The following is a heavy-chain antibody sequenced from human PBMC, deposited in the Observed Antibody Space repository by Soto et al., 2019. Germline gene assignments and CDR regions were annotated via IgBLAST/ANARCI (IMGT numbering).Heavy chain of an antibody. D-gene: IGHD4-17*01. J-gene: IGHJ4*02. CDR1: GGSFRTSS. Sequence: QVQLVQSGAEVKKPGSSVKVSCQASGGSFRTSSINWLRHAPGQGLEWMGGIIPILGTGNYAQKFEDRVTISADESTSTAHIALSSLRSVDTAIYFCASDGEESGYFDHWGQGTLVTVSS. CDR3: ASDGEESGYFDH. CDR2: IIPILGTG. V-gene: IGHV1-69*11.